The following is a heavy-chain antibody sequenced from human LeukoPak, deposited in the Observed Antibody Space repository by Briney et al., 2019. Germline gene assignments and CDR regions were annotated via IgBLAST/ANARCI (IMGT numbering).Heavy chain of an antibody. Sequence: SETLSLTCTVSGGSISSSSYYWGWIRQPPGKGLEWIGSIYYSGSTYYNPSLKSRVTISVDTSKNQFSLKLSSVTAADTAVYYCARRVNSGSYKWGAFDIWGQGTMVTVSS. CDR1: GGSISSSSYY. CDR3: ARRVNSGSYKWGAFDI. CDR2: IYYSGST. D-gene: IGHD1-26*01. J-gene: IGHJ3*02. V-gene: IGHV4-39*01.